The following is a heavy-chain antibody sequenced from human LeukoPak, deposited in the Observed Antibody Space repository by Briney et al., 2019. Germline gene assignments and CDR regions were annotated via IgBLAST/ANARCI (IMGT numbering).Heavy chain of an antibody. CDR3: AKDRIDFWSGYLDY. D-gene: IGHD3-3*01. J-gene: IGHJ4*02. V-gene: IGHV3-23*01. CDR2: ISGSGGST. Sequence: SGGSLRLSCAASGFTFGSYAMSWVRQAPEKGLEWVSAISGSGGSTYYADSVKGRFTISRDNSKNTLYLQMNSLRAEDTAVYYCAKDRIDFWSGYLDYWGQGTLVTVSS. CDR1: GFTFGSYA.